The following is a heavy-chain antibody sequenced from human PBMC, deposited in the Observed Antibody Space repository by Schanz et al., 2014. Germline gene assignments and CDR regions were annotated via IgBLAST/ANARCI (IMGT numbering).Heavy chain of an antibody. CDR1: GITLSGYG. Sequence: QVQLVESGGGVVQPGRSLRLSCAASGITLSGYGLHWVRQAPGKGLEWVGFISFDGRNTGYAHSVKGRFTISRDNSKNMVFRQMNSLRVEDTAIYYCARDEGKDGYNLAFDVWGQGTLVTVSS. CDR3: ARDEGKDGYNLAFDV. V-gene: IGHV3-30*03. CDR2: ISFDGRNT. D-gene: IGHD5-12*01. J-gene: IGHJ3*01.